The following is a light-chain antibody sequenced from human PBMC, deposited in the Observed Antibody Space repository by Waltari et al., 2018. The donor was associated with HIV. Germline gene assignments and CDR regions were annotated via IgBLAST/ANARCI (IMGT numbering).Light chain of an antibody. Sequence: EIVLTQYPTTLSLSPGDRATLSCRASQSVSSGFLAWYQQKRGQAPRLLIYGASTRAKGIPDRFSGGGSGTDFTLTISSLDPEDFAVYYCHQYGSATYTFGQGTKLDIK. V-gene: IGKV3-20*01. CDR3: HQYGSATYT. CDR1: QSVSSGF. J-gene: IGKJ2*01. CDR2: GAS.